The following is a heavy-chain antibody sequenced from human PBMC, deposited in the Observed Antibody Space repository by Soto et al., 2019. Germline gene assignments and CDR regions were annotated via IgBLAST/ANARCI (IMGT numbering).Heavy chain of an antibody. CDR1: GFSLSTSGVG. CDR3: AYLPCSGGSCYWFSFSGMDV. D-gene: IGHD2-15*01. Sequence: QITLKESGPTLVKPTQTLTLTCTFSGFSLSTSGVGVACILQPPVKDLEWLALIYWDDDKRYRPTLESRLTITKDTSKNPVVLTMTNMDSVDTATYYCAYLPCSGGSCYWFSFSGMDVWGQGTTVTDSS. CDR2: IYWDDDK. V-gene: IGHV2-5*02. J-gene: IGHJ6*02.